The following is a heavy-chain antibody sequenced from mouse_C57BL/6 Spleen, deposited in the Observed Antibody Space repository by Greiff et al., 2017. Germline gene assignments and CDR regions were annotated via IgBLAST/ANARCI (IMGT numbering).Heavy chain of an antibody. CDR3: ARDGTTDDD. Sequence: QVQLQQPGPELVKPGASVKISCKASGYAFSSSWMNWVKQRPGQGLEWIGRIYPGDGDTNYNGKFKGKATLTADNSSSTAYMQLSSLTSEDSAVYVGARDGTTDDDWGQGTTLTVAS. D-gene: IGHD1-1*01. V-gene: IGHV1-82*01. J-gene: IGHJ2*01. CDR1: GYAFSSSW. CDR2: IYPGDGDT.